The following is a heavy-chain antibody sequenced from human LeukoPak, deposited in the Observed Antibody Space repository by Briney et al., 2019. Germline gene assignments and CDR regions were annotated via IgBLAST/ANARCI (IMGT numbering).Heavy chain of an antibody. CDR1: GGSISSGSYY. D-gene: IGHD3-3*01. CDR2: IYTSGST. J-gene: IGHJ4*02. CDR3: ARGDTIFGVVNESPSDY. Sequence: PSETLSLTCTVSGGSISSGSYYWSWIRQPAGKRLEWIGRIYTSGSTNYNPSLKSRVTISVDTSKNQFSLKLSSVTAADTAVYYCARGDTIFGVVNESPSDYWGQGTLVTVSS. V-gene: IGHV4-61*02.